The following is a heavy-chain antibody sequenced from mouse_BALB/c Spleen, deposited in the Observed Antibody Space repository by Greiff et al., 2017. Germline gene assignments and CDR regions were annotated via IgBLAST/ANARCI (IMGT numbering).Heavy chain of an antibody. V-gene: IGHV1-7*01. J-gene: IGHJ2*01. Sequence: QVQLKESGAELAKPGASVKMSCKASGYTFTSYWMHWVKQRPGQGLEWIGYINPSTGYTEYNQKFKDKATLTADKSSSTAYMQLSSLTSEDSAVYYCARSGGSSYVGFDDWGQGTTLTVSS. CDR2: INPSTGYT. CDR1: GYTFTSYW. D-gene: IGHD1-1*01. CDR3: ARSGGSSYVGFDD.